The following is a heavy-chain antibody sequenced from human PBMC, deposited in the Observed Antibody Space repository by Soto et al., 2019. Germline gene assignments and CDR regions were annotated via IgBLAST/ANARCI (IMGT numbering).Heavy chain of an antibody. CDR3: AHRTSLTETFDC. V-gene: IGHV2-5*02. CDR1: GFSLSTSGVS. CDR2: VYWDDDK. D-gene: IGHD7-27*01. Sequence: QITLKESGPPLVKPTQTLTLTCTFSGFSLSTSGVSVGWIRQPPGKALEWLALVYWDDDKRYSPSLKSRLAITKDTSKNQVVLTMTNMDPVDTATYFCAHRTSLTETFDCWGQGTLVTVSS. J-gene: IGHJ4*02.